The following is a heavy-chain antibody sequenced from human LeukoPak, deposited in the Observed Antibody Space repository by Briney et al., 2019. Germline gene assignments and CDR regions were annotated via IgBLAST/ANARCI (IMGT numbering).Heavy chain of an antibody. D-gene: IGHD6-13*01. CDR3: ARVPGTAAGMVF. Sequence: GASVKVSCKASGYIFTNYYIHWVRQAPGQGLEWMGIINPSGGSTNYAQKFQGRVTMTRDTSTSTVYMELSSLRSEDTAVYYCARVPGTAAGMVFWGQGTLVTVSS. V-gene: IGHV1-46*01. J-gene: IGHJ4*02. CDR1: GYIFTNYY. CDR2: INPSGGST.